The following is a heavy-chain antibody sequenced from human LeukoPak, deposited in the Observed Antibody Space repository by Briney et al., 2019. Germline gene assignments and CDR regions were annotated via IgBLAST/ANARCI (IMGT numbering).Heavy chain of an antibody. CDR3: ARFSEVYYYVDV. CDR2: IKTDGSIT. CDR1: GFSFSVFW. D-gene: IGHD2/OR15-2a*01. J-gene: IGHJ6*03. Sequence: GGSLRLSCAASGFSFSVFWMHWVRQVPGKGPVWVSRIKTDGSITDYADSVKGRFTISRDDAKKSLYLQMNSLRAEDTAVYFCARFSEVYYYVDVWGTGTTVTVSS. V-gene: IGHV3-74*01.